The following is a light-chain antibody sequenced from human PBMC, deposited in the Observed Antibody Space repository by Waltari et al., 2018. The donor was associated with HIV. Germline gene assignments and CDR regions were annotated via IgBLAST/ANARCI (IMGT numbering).Light chain of an antibody. CDR2: DDD. V-gene: IGLV1-51*01. J-gene: IGLJ2*01. CDR1: SSNVGASY. CDR3: ATWDNRLTTVL. Sequence: QSVLTQPPSVSAAPGQKVTLPCSGGSSNVGASYVSWYQQLPGAAPKLLIFDDDQRPSGIPDRFSGSKSGTSATLGITGLQTGDEADYYCATWDNRLTTVLFGGGTKLTVL.